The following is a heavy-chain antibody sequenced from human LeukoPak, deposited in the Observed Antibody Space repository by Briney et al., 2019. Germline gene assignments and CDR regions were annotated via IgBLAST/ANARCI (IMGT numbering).Heavy chain of an antibody. D-gene: IGHD2-15*01. J-gene: IGHJ4*02. V-gene: IGHV4-39*07. Sequence: SETLSLTCTVSGGSISSSTYYWGWIRQPPGKGLEWIGSISYAGSTYYNPSLKSRVTISVDASKNQFSLKLSSVTAADTAVYYCARHCSGGNCQGYFDYWGQGTLVTVSS. CDR2: ISYAGST. CDR1: GGSISSSTYY. CDR3: ARHCSGGNCQGYFDY.